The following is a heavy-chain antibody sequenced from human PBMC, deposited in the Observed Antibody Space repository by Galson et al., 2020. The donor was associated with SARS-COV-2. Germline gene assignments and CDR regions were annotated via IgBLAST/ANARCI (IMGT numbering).Heavy chain of an antibody. V-gene: IGHV3-23*01. Sequence: TGGSLRLSCAASRFTFSSYALYGLSWVRQAPGKGLEWVSGISGSGDSTNYADSVKGRFTISRDNSKNTLYLQMSSLRAEDTALYYCASRNEYDTGAFYPYYFDFWGQGTLVTVSS. D-gene: IGHD3-22*01. CDR2: ISGSGDST. J-gene: IGHJ4*02. CDR3: ASRNEYDTGAFYPYYFDF. CDR1: RFTFSSYA.